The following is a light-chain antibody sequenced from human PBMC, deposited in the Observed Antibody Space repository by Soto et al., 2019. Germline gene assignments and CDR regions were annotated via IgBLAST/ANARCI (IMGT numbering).Light chain of an antibody. CDR3: AAWDDSLNGYV. Sequence: QSVLTQAPSASGTPGQGVTISCSGSNSNIGSHTVNWYQQLPGTAPKLLIYSNNQRPSGVPDRFSGSGSGTSASLAISGLQSEDEADYYCAAWDDSLNGYVFGTGTKGTVL. CDR2: SNN. CDR1: NSNIGSHT. V-gene: IGLV1-44*01. J-gene: IGLJ1*01.